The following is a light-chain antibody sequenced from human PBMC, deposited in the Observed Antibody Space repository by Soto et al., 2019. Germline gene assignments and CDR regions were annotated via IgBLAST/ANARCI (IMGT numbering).Light chain of an antibody. CDR3: QQYKNWPLIT. CDR2: DAS. V-gene: IGKV3-15*01. CDR1: QSVSSN. J-gene: IGKJ5*01. Sequence: EIVMTQSPATLSVSPGERATRSCRASQSVSSNLAWYQQKPGQAPRLLIYDASTRATGLPARFSGSGSGTEFTLTVSSLQSEDFAVYYCQQYKNWPLITFGQGTRLEIK.